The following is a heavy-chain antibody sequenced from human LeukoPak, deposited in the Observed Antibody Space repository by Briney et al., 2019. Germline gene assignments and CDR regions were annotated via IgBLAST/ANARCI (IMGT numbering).Heavy chain of an antibody. J-gene: IGHJ6*03. V-gene: IGHV3-48*01. CDR3: ARDGRSFNGDYYYMDV. D-gene: IGHD2-15*01. CDR1: GFTFSSYS. CDR2: ISSSSSTI. Sequence: GGSLRLSCAASGFTFSSYSMNWVRQAPGKGLEWVSYISSSSSTIYYADSVKGRFTISRDNAKNSLYLQMNSLRAEDTAVYYCARDGRSFNGDYYYMDVWGKGTTVTVSS.